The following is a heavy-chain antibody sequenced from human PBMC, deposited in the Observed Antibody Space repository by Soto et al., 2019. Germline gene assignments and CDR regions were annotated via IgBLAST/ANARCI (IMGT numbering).Heavy chain of an antibody. CDR2: IYQGGIT. V-gene: IGHV4-4*02. Sequence: QVQLQESGPGLVKPSETLSLTCAVSGASMSSPHWWSWVRPSPGKGPGWIGDIYQGGITNYNPYLKSRVTISLDKSENECSLRLTSVTAADTAVYFWARETDNEWYVDVWGRGALVTVSS. CDR3: ARETDNEWYVDV. J-gene: IGHJ2*01. CDR1: GASMSSPHW.